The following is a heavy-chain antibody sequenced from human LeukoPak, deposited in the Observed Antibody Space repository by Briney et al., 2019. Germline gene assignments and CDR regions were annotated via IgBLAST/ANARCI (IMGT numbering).Heavy chain of an antibody. V-gene: IGHV3-21*01. CDR2: ISSSSSYI. CDR3: ARDLRAGTADY. J-gene: IGHJ4*02. D-gene: IGHD1-1*01. Sequence: GGSLRLSCAASGFTFSSYSTNWVRQAPGKGLEWVSSISSSSSYIYYADSVKGRFTISRDNAKNSLYLQMNSLRAEDTAVYYCARDLRAGTADYWGQGTLVTVSS. CDR1: GFTFSSYS.